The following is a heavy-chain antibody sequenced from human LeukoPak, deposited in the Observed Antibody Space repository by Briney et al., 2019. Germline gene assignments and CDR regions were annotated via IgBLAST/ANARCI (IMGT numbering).Heavy chain of an antibody. CDR2: ISYDGSNK. D-gene: IGHD2-2*01. CDR1: GFTFSSYA. CDR3: ARQGTYCSSTSCLPLYYYYGMDV. V-gene: IGHV3-30-3*01. J-gene: IGHJ6*02. Sequence: GGSLGLSCAASGFTFSSYAMHWVRRAPGKGLEWVAVISYDGSNKYYADSVKGRFTISRDNSKNTLYLQMNSLRAEDAAVYYCARQGTYCSSTSCLPLYYYYGMDVWGQGTTVTVSS.